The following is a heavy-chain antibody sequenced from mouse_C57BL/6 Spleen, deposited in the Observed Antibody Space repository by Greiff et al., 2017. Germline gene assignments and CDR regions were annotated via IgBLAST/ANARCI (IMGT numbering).Heavy chain of an antibody. Sequence: VKLQQSGPELVKPGASVTISCKASGYSFTGYYMNWVKQSPEKSLEWIGEINPSTGGTTYNQKFKAKASLTVDKSSSTAYMQLESLAAEDSAVYYCARGYDAAWFAYWGQGTLVTVSA. CDR2: INPSTGGT. V-gene: IGHV1-42*01. CDR3: ARGYDAAWFAY. J-gene: IGHJ3*01. CDR1: GYSFTGYY. D-gene: IGHD2-2*01.